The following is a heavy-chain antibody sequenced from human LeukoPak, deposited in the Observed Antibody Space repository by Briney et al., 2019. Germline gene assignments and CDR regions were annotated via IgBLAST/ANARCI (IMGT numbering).Heavy chain of an antibody. J-gene: IGHJ4*02. V-gene: IGHV4-39*07. D-gene: IGHD6-13*01. CDR3: AKWTTAGLYYFDN. CDR2: IYYSGNT. Sequence: SETLSLTCTVSGGSISSSSYYWGWIRQPPGKGLEWIGSIYYSGNTYYNPSLKSRVTISVDTSKNQFSLKLSSVTAADTAVYYCAKWTTAGLYYFDNWGQGTLVTVSS. CDR1: GGSISSSSYY.